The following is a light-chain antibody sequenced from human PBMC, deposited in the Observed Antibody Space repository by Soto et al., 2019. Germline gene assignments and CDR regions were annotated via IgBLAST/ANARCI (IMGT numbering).Light chain of an antibody. CDR2: AAS. CDR3: QHYDISSWT. Sequence: EIVLTQSPGTLSWSPGERATLSGRGSRGVSSGYLAWYQQKPGQAPRPLIYAASNRATGIPGRFSGSGSGTDFTLTISRLEPEDFAVYFCQHYDISSWTFGQGTKVDIK. CDR1: RGVSSGY. J-gene: IGKJ1*01. V-gene: IGKV3-20*01.